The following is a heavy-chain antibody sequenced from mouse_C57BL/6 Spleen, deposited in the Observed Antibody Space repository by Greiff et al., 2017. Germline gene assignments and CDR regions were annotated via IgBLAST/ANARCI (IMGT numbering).Heavy chain of an antibody. J-gene: IGHJ1*03. V-gene: IGHV3-6*01. CDR2: ISYDGSN. Sequence: DVKLQESGPGLVKPSQSLSFTCSVTGYSITSGYYWHWIRQFPGNKLEWMGYISYDGSNYYSTSLENRISNTRDTSKNQFFLKLNSVTTEDTATYYCAREGTGHWYFEGWGTGTTVTVST. D-gene: IGHD4-1*01. CDR1: GYSITSGYY. CDR3: AREGTGHWYFEG.